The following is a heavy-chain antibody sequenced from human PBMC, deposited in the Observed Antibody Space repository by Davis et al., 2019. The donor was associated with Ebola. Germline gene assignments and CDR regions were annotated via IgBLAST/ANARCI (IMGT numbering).Heavy chain of an antibody. J-gene: IGHJ4*02. V-gene: IGHV1-2*06. CDR1: GYTFTGYY. CDR2: INPNSGGT. D-gene: IGHD3-22*01. CDR3: ARLVYYDSSGYWYYLDY. Sequence: AASVKVSCKASGYTFTGYYMHWVRQAPGQGLEWMGRINPNSGGTNYAQKFQGRVTMTRDTSISTAYMELSRLRSDDTAVYYCARLVYYDSSGYWYYLDYWGQGTLVTVSS.